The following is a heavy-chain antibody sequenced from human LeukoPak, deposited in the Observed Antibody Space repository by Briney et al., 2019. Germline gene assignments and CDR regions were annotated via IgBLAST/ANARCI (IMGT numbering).Heavy chain of an antibody. CDR3: ARGRDAAYDYVWGSYRSPFEY. CDR2: INHSGST. D-gene: IGHD3-16*02. Sequence: PSETLSLTCAVYGGSFSGYYWSWIRQPPGKGLEWIGEINHSGSTNYNPSLKSRVTISVDTSKNQFSLKLSSVTAADTAVYYCARGRDAAYDYVWGSYRSPFEYWGQGTLVTVSS. CDR1: GGSFSGYY. J-gene: IGHJ4*02. V-gene: IGHV4-34*01.